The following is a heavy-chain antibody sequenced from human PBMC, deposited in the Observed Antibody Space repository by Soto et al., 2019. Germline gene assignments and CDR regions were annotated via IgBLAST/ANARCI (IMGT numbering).Heavy chain of an antibody. CDR3: AKWHTYYYDSRGFSGFDC. CDR2: MSGGGETT. CDR1: GLTFSRYA. V-gene: IGHV3-23*01. J-gene: IGHJ4*02. D-gene: IGHD3-22*01. Sequence: EVQLLESGGGLVQPGGSLRLCCAASGLTFSRYAMTWVRQAPGKGLEWVSAMSGGGETTYYADSVKGRFTISRDNTRNTLYLQLNSLRSEDTAAYYCAKWHTYYYDSRGFSGFDCWGRGTLVTVSS.